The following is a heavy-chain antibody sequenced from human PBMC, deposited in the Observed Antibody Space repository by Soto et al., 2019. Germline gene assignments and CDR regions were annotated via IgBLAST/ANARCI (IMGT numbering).Heavy chain of an antibody. D-gene: IGHD2-2*01. CDR1: GGTFSSYA. CDR2: IIPIFGTA. CDR3: ARVGYCSSTSCNYYYYGMDV. V-gene: IGHV1-69*01. Sequence: QVQLVQSGAEVKKPGSSVKVSCKASGGTFSSYAISWVRQAPGQGLEWMGGIIPIFGTANYAQKFQGRVTITADESTSTAYMELSSLRSEDTAVYYCARVGYCSSTSCNYYYYGMDVWGQGTTFTVSS. J-gene: IGHJ6*02.